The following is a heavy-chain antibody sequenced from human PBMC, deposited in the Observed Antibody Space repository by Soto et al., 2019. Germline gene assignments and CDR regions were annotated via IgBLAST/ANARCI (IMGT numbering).Heavy chain of an antibody. CDR2: ISRSSRTI. CDR3: ARESYYYDSSTFDI. CDR1: GFTFSSYI. J-gene: IGHJ3*02. D-gene: IGHD3-22*01. V-gene: IGHV3-48*02. Sequence: GGSLRLSCAASGFTFSSYIMNWVRQAPGKGLEWVSYISRSSRTIYYADSVKGRFTISRDNAKNSLYLQMNSLRDEDTSVYYCARESYYYDSSTFDIWGQGTLVTVSS.